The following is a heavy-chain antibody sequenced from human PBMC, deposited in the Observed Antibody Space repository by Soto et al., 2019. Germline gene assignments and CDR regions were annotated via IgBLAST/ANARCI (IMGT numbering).Heavy chain of an antibody. CDR3: ARGRDIVAPNWDFDI. V-gene: IGHV3-21*01. Sequence: VGSLGLSCAASGFTFSSYSMNWVRQAPGKGLEWVSSISSSSGYIYYADSVKGRFTISRDNAKNSLYLQMNSLRAEDTAVYYCARGRDIVAPNWDFDIWGQGTMLTVSS. CDR2: ISSSSGYI. D-gene: IGHD5-12*01. CDR1: GFTFSSYS. J-gene: IGHJ3*02.